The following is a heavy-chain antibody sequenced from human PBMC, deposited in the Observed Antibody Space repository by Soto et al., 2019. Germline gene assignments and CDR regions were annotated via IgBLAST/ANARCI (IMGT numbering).Heavy chain of an antibody. V-gene: IGHV1-69*01. Sequence: QVQLVQSGAEVKKPGSSVKVSCKASGGGFSTYAITWVRQAPGQGLEWMGGITPIFDTTNYAQKFQGRVTIPADESTTTGHMALTSLRAEETAVDYCATGGTTGTRRFAYWGQGTLVTVSS. J-gene: IGHJ4*02. CDR2: ITPIFDTT. CDR1: GGGFSTYA. CDR3: ATGGTTGTRRFAY. D-gene: IGHD4-17*01.